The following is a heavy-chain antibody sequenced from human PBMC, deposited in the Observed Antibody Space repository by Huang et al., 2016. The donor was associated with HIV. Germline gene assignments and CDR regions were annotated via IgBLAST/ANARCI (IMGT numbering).Heavy chain of an antibody. D-gene: IGHD4-17*01. CDR1: GGTFSKYE. Sequence: QVQLVQSGAEVKTPGSSVKVSCTASGGTFSKYEISGVRQAPGQGLEWMGGSITMFGTPNYARKFQGRVTITADDSTSTTYVEVSSLRSEDTALYYCARGQLGSYGDYDVLYWGQGTLVTVSS. V-gene: IGHV1-69*13. J-gene: IGHJ4*02. CDR2: SITMFGTP. CDR3: ARGQLGSYGDYDVLY.